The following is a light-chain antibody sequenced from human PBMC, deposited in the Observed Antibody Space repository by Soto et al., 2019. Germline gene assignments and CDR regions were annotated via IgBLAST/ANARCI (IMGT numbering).Light chain of an antibody. J-gene: IGKJ2*01. CDR1: QVINSQ. Sequence: DIQMTQSPSSVSASVGDRVTITCRASQVINSQLAWYQQKPGKAPKLLIYAASSLQRGVPSRFSGCGSGSDFTLTIINLQPEDFATYFCQYANFFPFTFGQGTKLEIK. CDR2: AAS. CDR3: QYANFFPFT. V-gene: IGKV1-12*01.